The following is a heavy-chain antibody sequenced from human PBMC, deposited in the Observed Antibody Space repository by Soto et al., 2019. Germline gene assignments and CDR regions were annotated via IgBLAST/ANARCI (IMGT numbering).Heavy chain of an antibody. V-gene: IGHV3-30*18. J-gene: IGHJ4*02. CDR3: AKAERIMITFGGVVDY. D-gene: IGHD3-16*01. CDR1: GFTFSSYG. Sequence: GGSLRLSCAASGFTFSSYGMHWVRQAPGKGLEWVAVISYDGSNKYYADSVKGRFTISRDNSKNTLYLQMNSLRAEDTAVYYCAKAERIMITFGGVVDYWGQGTLVTVSS. CDR2: ISYDGSNK.